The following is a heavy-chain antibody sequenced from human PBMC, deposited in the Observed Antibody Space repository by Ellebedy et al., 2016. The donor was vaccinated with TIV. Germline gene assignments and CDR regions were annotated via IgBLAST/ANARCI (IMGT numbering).Heavy chain of an antibody. V-gene: IGHV3-7*01. CDR1: GFTFSTYW. CDR2: LSPSGTEK. D-gene: IGHD1-26*01. Sequence: GGSLRLSCAASGFTFSTYWMYWVRQAPGKGLEWVAILSPSGTEKYYVDSVKGRFTISRDNAKNSLYLQMNSLRAEDTAVYYCARVVGALGYGMDVWGQGTTVTVSS. J-gene: IGHJ6*02. CDR3: ARVVGALGYGMDV.